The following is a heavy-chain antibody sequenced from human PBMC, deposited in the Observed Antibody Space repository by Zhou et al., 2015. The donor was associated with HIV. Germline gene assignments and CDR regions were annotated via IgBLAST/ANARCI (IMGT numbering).Heavy chain of an antibody. CDR1: GYTFNTYG. CDR3: ARRGGLLPTP. CDR2: ISIYNGNT. D-gene: IGHD1-26*01. V-gene: IGHV1-18*01. J-gene: IGHJ5*02. Sequence: QVQLVQSGTEVKKPGASVKVSCTASGYTFNTYGISWLRQAPGQGLEWMGWISIYNGNTNYAQKFEGRVTMTRDLSTSTSYMELRSLRSDDTAVYYCARRGGLLPTPWGRGNAGHRLL.